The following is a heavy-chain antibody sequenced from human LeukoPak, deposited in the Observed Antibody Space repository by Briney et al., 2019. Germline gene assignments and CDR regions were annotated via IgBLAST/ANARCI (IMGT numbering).Heavy chain of an antibody. CDR1: GGSISGTPYY. V-gene: IGHV4-39*07. CDR3: ARASTIFGHFAY. D-gene: IGHD3-3*01. J-gene: IGHJ4*02. CDR2: IYYSGST. Sequence: PSETLSLTCAISGGSISGTPYYWGWIRQPPGKGLEWIGSIYYSGSTYYNPSLKSRLTISVDTSKNQFSLKLSSVAAADTAVYYCARASTIFGHFAYWGRGTLVTVSS.